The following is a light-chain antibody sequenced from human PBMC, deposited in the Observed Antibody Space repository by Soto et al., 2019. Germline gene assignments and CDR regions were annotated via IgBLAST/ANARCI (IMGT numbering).Light chain of an antibody. CDR1: QSVGTN. CDR2: GAS. V-gene: IGKV3-15*01. CDR3: QQYYDWPPLT. J-gene: IGKJ4*01. Sequence: EIVMTQSPATLSVSPGERATLSCRASQSVGTNLAWYQQKPGQAPRLLIYGASTRATGIPARFSGSGSRTEFTLTISSLQSEDFALYYCQQYYDWPPLTFGGGTKVEIK.